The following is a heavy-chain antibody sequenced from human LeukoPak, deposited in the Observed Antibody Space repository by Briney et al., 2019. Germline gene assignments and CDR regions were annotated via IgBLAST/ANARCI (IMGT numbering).Heavy chain of an antibody. CDR3: ARSRIVLADSLDP. D-gene: IGHD6-19*01. CDR2: IFHSGST. Sequence: SETLSLTCTISGGSINIYYWSWIRQPPGKGLEWIGRIFHSGSTNYNPSLNSRVTMSVDTSKNQFSLKLSSVTAADTAVYYCARSRIVLADSLDPWGQGTLVTVSS. CDR1: GGSINIYY. J-gene: IGHJ5*02. V-gene: IGHV4-4*07.